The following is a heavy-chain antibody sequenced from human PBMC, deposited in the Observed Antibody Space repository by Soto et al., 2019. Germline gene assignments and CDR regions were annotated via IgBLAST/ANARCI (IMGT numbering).Heavy chain of an antibody. J-gene: IGHJ4*02. Sequence: EAQLLESGGGLVQPGGSLRLSCAASGFTFSTYVMTWFRQAPGKGLEWVSAISASGGDTYYADSVKSRSTISRDNSKNTLYLQMNSLRVEDTAIYYCAKGGWLDDYGAKGTLVTVSA. V-gene: IGHV3-23*01. D-gene: IGHD6-19*01. CDR1: GFTFSTYV. CDR3: AKGGWLDDY. CDR2: ISASGGDT.